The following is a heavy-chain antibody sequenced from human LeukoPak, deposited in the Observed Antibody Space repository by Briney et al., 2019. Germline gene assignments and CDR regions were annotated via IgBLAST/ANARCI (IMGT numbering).Heavy chain of an antibody. V-gene: IGHV1-2*06. CDR3: AKTIADGRFDP. CDR2: INPNSGGT. J-gene: IGHJ5*02. CDR1: GXTFTXYY. Sequence: GASXXVXGNASGXTFTXYYMHWVGQAPGQGREWMGRINPNSGGTNYAQKFQGRGTITRDTSISTAYMELSRLRSDDTAVYYCAKTIADGRFDPWAREPWSPSPQ. D-gene: IGHD6-13*01.